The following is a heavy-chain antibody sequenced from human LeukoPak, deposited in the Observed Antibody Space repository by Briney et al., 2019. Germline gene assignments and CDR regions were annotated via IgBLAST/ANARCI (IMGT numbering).Heavy chain of an antibody. CDR3: ARQPGGTAAFDI. Sequence: SETLSLTCTVSGASIDSYYWSWIRQPPGKGLEWIGYTHYSGDIKYNPSLKSRLTISVDTSKNEFSLVLTSVTAADTALYYCARQPGGTAAFDIWDQGTMVTVSA. CDR2: THYSGDI. CDR1: GASIDSYY. D-gene: IGHD1-14*01. J-gene: IGHJ3*02. V-gene: IGHV4-59*08.